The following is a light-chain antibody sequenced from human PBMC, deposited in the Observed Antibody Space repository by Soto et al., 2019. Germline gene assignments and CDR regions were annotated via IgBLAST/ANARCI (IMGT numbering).Light chain of an antibody. V-gene: IGLV2-23*02. CDR1: STDVGSYNH. CDR2: EVS. Sequence: QSALTQPASVAGSPGQSVTISCTGTSTDVGSYNHVTWYQQYPGKAPKLMIYEVSKRPSGVPNRFSGSKSGNTASLTVSGLQAEDEADYYCSSYGGRDTYVFGTGTKLTVL. J-gene: IGLJ1*01. CDR3: SSYGGRDTYV.